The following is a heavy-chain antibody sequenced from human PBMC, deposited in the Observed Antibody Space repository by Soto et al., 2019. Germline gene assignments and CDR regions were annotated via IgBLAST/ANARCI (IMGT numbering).Heavy chain of an antibody. D-gene: IGHD6-19*01. CDR2: IGASGDNT. Sequence: EVQLLESGGGLVQPGGSLRLSCAASGFTFSNYAMSWVRQAPGKGLEWVSGIGASGDNTDYADYVKGRFTISRDNSKDTLYLQMNSLRAEDTAMYYCAKWGSSGWPLLGMDVWGQGTTVTVSS. V-gene: IGHV3-23*01. J-gene: IGHJ6*02. CDR1: GFTFSNYA. CDR3: AKWGSSGWPLLGMDV.